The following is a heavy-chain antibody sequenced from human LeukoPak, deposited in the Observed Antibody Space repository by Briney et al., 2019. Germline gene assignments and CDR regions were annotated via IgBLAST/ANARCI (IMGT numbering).Heavy chain of an antibody. J-gene: IGHJ4*02. CDR3: ARAWGLAPSDY. D-gene: IGHD3-16*01. Sequence: GGSLRLSCAASGFTFSSYAMSWVRQAPGKGLEWVAVIWYDGSNKYYADSVKGRFTISRDNSKNTLYLQMNSLRAEDTAVYYCARAWGLAPSDYWGQGTLVTVSS. V-gene: IGHV3-33*08. CDR2: IWYDGSNK. CDR1: GFTFSSYA.